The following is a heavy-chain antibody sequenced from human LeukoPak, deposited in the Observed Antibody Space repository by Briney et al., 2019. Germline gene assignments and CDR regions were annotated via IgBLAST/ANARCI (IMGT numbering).Heavy chain of an antibody. Sequence: PSETLSLTCAVYGGSFSGYYWSWIRQPPGKGLEWIGEINHSGSTNYNPSLKSRVTISVDTSKNQFSLKLSSATAADTAVYYCARGRRIQLWSGGAFDIWGQGTMVTVSS. D-gene: IGHD5-18*01. V-gene: IGHV4-34*01. J-gene: IGHJ3*02. CDR2: INHSGST. CDR3: ARGRRIQLWSGGAFDI. CDR1: GGSFSGYY.